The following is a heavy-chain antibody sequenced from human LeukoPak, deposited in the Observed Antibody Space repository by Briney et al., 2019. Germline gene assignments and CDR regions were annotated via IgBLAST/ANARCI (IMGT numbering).Heavy chain of an antibody. CDR3: ARTYKPSYSIGWVDAFDI. CDR2: IYYSGST. V-gene: IGHV4-39*01. D-gene: IGHD6-19*01. J-gene: IGHJ3*02. CDR1: GGSISSSSYY. Sequence: SETLSLTCTVSGGSISSSSYYWGWIRQPPGKGLEWIGSIYYSGSTYYNPSLKSRVTISVDTSKNQFSLKLSSVTAADTAVYYCARTYKPSYSIGWVDAFDIWGQGTMVTVSS.